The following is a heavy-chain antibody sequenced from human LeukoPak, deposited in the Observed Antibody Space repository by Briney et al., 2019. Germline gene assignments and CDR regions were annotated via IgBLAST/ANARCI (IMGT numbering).Heavy chain of an antibody. V-gene: IGHV1-2*02. CDR2: INPNSGGT. CDR1: GYTFTGYY. J-gene: IGHJ3*02. Sequence: ASVKVSCKASGYTFTGYYMHWVRQAPGQGLEWMGWINPNSGGTSYAQKFQGRVTTTRDTSISTAYMELSRLRSDDTAVYYCARTHYYGTGSYYPDAFDIWGQGTMVTVSS. D-gene: IGHD3-10*01. CDR3: ARTHYYGTGSYYPDAFDI.